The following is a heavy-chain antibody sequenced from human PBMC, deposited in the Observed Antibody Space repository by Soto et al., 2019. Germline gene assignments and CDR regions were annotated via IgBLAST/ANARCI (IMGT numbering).Heavy chain of an antibody. CDR1: GYTFTHFD. J-gene: IGHJ4*02. D-gene: IGHD2-15*01. V-gene: IGHV1-8*01. CDR3: ARAYHLVPKF. CDR2: MNPDSGNS. Sequence: QVHLVQSGAEVRKPGASVRVSCKTSGYTFTHFDIHWVRQATGQGLEWVGWMNPDSGNSGFTQRFQGRVSMTRNASMSTAYMEIHSLTSADTAIYYCARAYHLVPKFWGQGTLLTVSS.